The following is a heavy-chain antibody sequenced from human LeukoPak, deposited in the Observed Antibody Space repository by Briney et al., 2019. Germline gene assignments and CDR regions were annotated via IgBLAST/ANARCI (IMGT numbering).Heavy chain of an antibody. CDR3: ARDPRTVRI. D-gene: IGHD1-1*01. CDR2: ISENSGDT. V-gene: IGHV3-11*06. J-gene: IGHJ4*02. CDR1: GFTFSASY. Sequence: GGSLRLSCAASGFTFSASYMTWVRQPPGKGLEWLSYISENSGDTNYADSVKGRFTVSRDNAKNSLYLQMNSLRVEDTVVYYCARDPRTVRIWGQGTLVTVSS.